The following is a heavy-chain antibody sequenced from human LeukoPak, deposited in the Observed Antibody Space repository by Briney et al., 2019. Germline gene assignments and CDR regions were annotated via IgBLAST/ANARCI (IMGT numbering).Heavy chain of an antibody. CDR3: TTATSVTTSWS. J-gene: IGHJ4*02. CDR1: GFTFRNIW. V-gene: IGHV3-15*01. Sequence: PGGSLRLSCAASGFTFRNIWMTWVRQAPGKGLEWVGRIRSNSDGGTADYAAPVKGRFTISRDDSKTTPYLQLNSLKAEDTAVYYCTTATSVTTSWSWGQGTLVTVSS. CDR2: IRSNSDGGTA. D-gene: IGHD5-24*01.